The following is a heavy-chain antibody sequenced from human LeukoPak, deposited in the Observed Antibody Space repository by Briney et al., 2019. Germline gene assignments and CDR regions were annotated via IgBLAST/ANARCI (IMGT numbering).Heavy chain of an antibody. CDR1: GFTFSSYS. CDR3: ARSDYYDSSGYYGDDSEAVDY. D-gene: IGHD3-22*01. J-gene: IGHJ4*02. V-gene: IGHV3-48*01. CDR2: ISSSSSTI. Sequence: PGGSLRLSCAASGFTFSSYSMNWVRQAPGKGLEWVSYISSSSSTIYYADSVKGRFTISRDNAKNSLYLQMNSLRAEDTAVYYCARSDYYDSSGYYGDDSEAVDYWGQGTLVTVSS.